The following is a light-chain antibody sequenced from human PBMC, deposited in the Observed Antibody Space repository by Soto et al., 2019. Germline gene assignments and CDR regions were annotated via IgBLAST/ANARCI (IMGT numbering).Light chain of an antibody. CDR3: QHYRSSPLT. J-gene: IGKJ4*01. CDR1: QSVSSSY. V-gene: IGKV3-20*01. Sequence: EIVLTQSPGTLSLSPGERATLSCRASQSVSSSYLAWYQQKPGQAPRLLIYGASSRATGIPDRFSGSGSGTDFTLTISSLEPEDVAVYYCQHYRSSPLTFGGGTKV. CDR2: GAS.